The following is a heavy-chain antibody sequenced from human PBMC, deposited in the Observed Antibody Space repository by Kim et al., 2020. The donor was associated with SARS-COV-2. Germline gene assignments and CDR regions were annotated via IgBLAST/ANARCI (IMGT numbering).Heavy chain of an antibody. J-gene: IGHJ3*02. Sequence: SETLSLTCAVYGGSFSGYYWSWIRQPPGKGLEWIGEINHSGSTNYNPSLKSRVSILVDTSKNQFSLQLSSVTAAATAVYYCSRGSPSGPRRGRGAFAIWG. CDR1: GGSFSGYY. CDR3: SRGSPSGPRRGRGAFAI. D-gene: IGHD3-10*01. CDR2: INHSGST. V-gene: IGHV4-34*01.